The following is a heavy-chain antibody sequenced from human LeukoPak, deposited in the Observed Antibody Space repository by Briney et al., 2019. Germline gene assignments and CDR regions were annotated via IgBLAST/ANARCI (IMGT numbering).Heavy chain of an antibody. CDR2: ISGSGGST. Sequence: GGSLRLSCAASGFTFSSYAMSWVRQVPGKGLEWVSAISGSGGSTYYADSVKGRFTISRDNSKNTLYLQMNSLRAEDTAVYYCAKGGYSSGWYSDRGGHFDYWGQGTLVTVSS. D-gene: IGHD6-19*01. CDR3: AKGGYSSGWYSDRGGHFDY. V-gene: IGHV3-23*01. CDR1: GFTFSSYA. J-gene: IGHJ4*02.